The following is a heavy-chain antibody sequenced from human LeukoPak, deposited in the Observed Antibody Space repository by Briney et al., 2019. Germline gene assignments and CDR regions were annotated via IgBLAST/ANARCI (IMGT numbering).Heavy chain of an antibody. J-gene: IGHJ4*02. CDR3: AKAGYYGSGRYYNVPQQFDY. CDR1: GFTFSSYA. V-gene: IGHV3-23*01. D-gene: IGHD3-10*01. CDR2: ISGSGGST. Sequence: GGSLRLSCAASGFTFSSYAMSWVRQAPGKGLEWGSAISGSGGSTYYADSVKGRFTISRDNSKNTLYLQMNSLRAEDTAVYYCAKAGYYGSGRYYNVPQQFDYWGQGTLVTVSS.